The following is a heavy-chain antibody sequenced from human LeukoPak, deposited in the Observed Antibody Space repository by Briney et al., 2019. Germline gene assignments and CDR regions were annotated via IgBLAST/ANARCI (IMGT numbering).Heavy chain of an antibody. Sequence: PSETLSLTCTVSGGSISSYYWSWIRQPAGKGLEWIGRIYTSGSTNYNPSLKSRVTMSVDTSKNQFSLKLSSVTAADTAVYYCAGYSSSWYPRSSGYYYGTDVWGQGTTVTVSS. CDR3: AGYSSSWYPRSSGYYYGTDV. V-gene: IGHV4-4*07. J-gene: IGHJ6*02. CDR2: IYTSGST. D-gene: IGHD6-13*01. CDR1: GGSISSYY.